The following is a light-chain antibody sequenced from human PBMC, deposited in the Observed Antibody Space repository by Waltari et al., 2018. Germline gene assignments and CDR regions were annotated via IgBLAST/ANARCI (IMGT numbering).Light chain of an antibody. J-gene: IGLJ2*01. CDR1: SSDVGAYHY. Sequence: QSALTQPASVSGSPRQSITISCTGTSSDVGAYHYVSCDKQHPGKVPKLMIYDVSHRPAGVAFRVSGSKADNTASLTISGLQAEDEADYYCISYTTSDTMIFGGGTKLTVL. CDR2: DVS. CDR3: ISYTTSDTMI. V-gene: IGLV2-14*03.